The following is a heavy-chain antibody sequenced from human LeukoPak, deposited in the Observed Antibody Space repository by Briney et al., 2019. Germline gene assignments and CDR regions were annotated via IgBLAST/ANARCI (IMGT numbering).Heavy chain of an antibody. Sequence: KASETLSLTCTVSGGSISSYYWSWIRQPPGKGLEWIGYIYYSGSTNYNPSLKSRVTISVDTSKNQFSLKLSSVTAADTAVYYCARVNILTGYYHMDVWGQGTTVTVSS. J-gene: IGHJ6*02. CDR3: ARVNILTGYYHMDV. CDR2: IYYSGST. V-gene: IGHV4-59*01. D-gene: IGHD3-9*01. CDR1: GGSISSYY.